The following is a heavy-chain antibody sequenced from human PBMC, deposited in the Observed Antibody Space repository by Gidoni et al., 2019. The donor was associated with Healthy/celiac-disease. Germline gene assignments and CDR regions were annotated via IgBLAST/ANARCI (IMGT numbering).Heavy chain of an antibody. CDR2: IKSKTDGGTT. CDR1: GFTFSHAW. J-gene: IGHJ4*02. V-gene: IGHV3-15*01. CDR3: TTGPQLTYSYWRERYYFDY. D-gene: IGHD3-16*01. Sequence: EVQLVESGGGLVQPGGSLRLSCAASGFTFSHAWMSWVRQAQGKGLEWVGRIKSKTDGGTTDYAAPVTGRFTISRDDSKNTLYLQMNSLKTEDTAVYYCTTGPQLTYSYWRERYYFDYWGQGTLVTVSS.